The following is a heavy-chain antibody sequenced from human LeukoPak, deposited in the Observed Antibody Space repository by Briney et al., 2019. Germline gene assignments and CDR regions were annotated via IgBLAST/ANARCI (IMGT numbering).Heavy chain of an antibody. D-gene: IGHD2-15*01. CDR3: AKDGVVVAAGNYYFDC. Sequence: PGGSLRLSCAASGFTFDDYAMHWVRQAPGKGLEWVSGISWNSGSIGYADSVKGRFTISGDNAKNSLYLQMNSLRAEDTALYYCAKDGVVVAAGNYYFDCWGQGTLVTVSS. CDR2: ISWNSGSI. V-gene: IGHV3-9*01. CDR1: GFTFDDYA. J-gene: IGHJ4*02.